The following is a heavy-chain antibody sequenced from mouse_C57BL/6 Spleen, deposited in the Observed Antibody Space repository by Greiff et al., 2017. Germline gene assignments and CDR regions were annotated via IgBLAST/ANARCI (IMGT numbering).Heavy chain of an antibody. CDR2: INPSTGGT. D-gene: IGHD3-2*02. V-gene: IGHV1-42*01. CDR1: GYSFTGYY. J-gene: IGHJ4*01. CDR3: ARTEATFHYYYAMDY. Sequence: VQLQQSGPELVKPGASVKISCKASGYSFTGYYMNWVKQSPEKSLEWIGEINPSTGGTTYNQKFKAKATLTVDKSSSTAYMQLKSLTSEDSAVYYCARTEATFHYYYAMDYWGQGTSVTVSS.